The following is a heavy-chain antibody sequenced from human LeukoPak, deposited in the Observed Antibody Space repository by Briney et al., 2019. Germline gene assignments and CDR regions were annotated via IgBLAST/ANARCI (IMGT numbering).Heavy chain of an antibody. J-gene: IGHJ4*02. CDR3: ARGIRGDSSGYCLGY. CDR1: GGSFSGYY. CDR2: INHSGST. Sequence: SETLSLTCAVYGGSFSGYYWSWIRQPPGKGLEWIGEINHSGSTNYNPSLKSRVTISVDTSKNQFSLKLSSVTAADTAVYYCARGIRGDSSGYCLGYWGQGTLVSVSS. V-gene: IGHV4-34*01. D-gene: IGHD3-22*01.